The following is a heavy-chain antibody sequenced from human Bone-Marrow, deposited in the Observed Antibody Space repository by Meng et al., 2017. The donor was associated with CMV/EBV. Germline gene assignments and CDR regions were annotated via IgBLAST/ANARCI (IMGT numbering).Heavy chain of an antibody. V-gene: IGHV4-61*01. CDR1: GGSVSSGSYY. Sequence: SETLSLTCTVSGGSVSSGSYYWSWIRQPPGKGLEWIGYIYYSGSTNYNPSLKSRVTISVDTSKNQFSLKLSSVTAADTAVYYCARRGVEVNFDYWGQGTLVTVSS. CDR2: IYYSGST. CDR3: ARRGVEVNFDY. D-gene: IGHD5-24*01. J-gene: IGHJ4*02.